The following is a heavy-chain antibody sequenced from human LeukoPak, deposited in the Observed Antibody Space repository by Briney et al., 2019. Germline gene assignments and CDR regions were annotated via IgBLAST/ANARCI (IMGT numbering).Heavy chain of an antibody. CDR1: GASIREYY. J-gene: IGHJ5*02. Sequence: PSETLSLTCTVSGASIREYYWNWIRQPPGKGLEWIGYIYYSGSTNYNPSLKSRVTISIDTSNNQVSLKLSSVTAADTAMYYCARASYSSVISSTSRGDSWFDPWGQGTLVTVSS. CDR2: IYYSGST. V-gene: IGHV4-59*08. D-gene: IGHD2-2*01. CDR3: ARASYSSVISSTSRGDSWFDP.